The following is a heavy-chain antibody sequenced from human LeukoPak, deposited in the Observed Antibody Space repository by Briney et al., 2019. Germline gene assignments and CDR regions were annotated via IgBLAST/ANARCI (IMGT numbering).Heavy chain of an antibody. CDR2: IYTIGST. Sequence: SETLSLTCTVSGRSISSHYWSWIRQPARKGLEWIGRIYTIGSTNYNPSLKSRVTISVDKSKNQFSLKLTSVTAADTAVYYCARDPSSSYYYYMDVWGKGTTVTVSS. J-gene: IGHJ6*03. CDR1: GRSISSHY. D-gene: IGHD6-6*01. V-gene: IGHV4-4*07. CDR3: ARDPSSSYYYYMDV.